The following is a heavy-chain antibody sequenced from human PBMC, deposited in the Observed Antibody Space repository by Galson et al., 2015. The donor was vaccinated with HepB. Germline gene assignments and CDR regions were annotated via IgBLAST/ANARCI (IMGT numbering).Heavy chain of an antibody. Sequence: SLRLSCAASGFTFSSYAMSWVRQAPGKGLEWVSAISGSGGSTYYADSVKGRFTISRDNSKNTLYLQMNSLRAEDTAVYYCAKDRRVRYIVVVPAAIGPEYFQHWGQGTLVTVSS. D-gene: IGHD2-2*02. CDR3: AKDRRVRYIVVVPAAIGPEYFQH. J-gene: IGHJ1*01. CDR2: ISGSGGST. CDR1: GFTFSSYA. V-gene: IGHV3-23*01.